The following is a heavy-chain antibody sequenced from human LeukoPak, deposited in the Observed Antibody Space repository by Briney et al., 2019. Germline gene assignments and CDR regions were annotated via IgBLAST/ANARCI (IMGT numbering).Heavy chain of an antibody. J-gene: IGHJ4*02. CDR3: AKGALWFGEAVDY. CDR2: ISWDGGST. CDR1: GFTFDDYA. Sequence: GGSLRLSCAASGFTFDDYAMHWVRQAPGKGLEWVSLISWDGGSTYYADSVKGRFTISRDNSKNSLYLQMNRLRAEDTALYYCAKGALWFGEAVDYWGQGTLVTVSS. D-gene: IGHD3-10*01. V-gene: IGHV3-43D*04.